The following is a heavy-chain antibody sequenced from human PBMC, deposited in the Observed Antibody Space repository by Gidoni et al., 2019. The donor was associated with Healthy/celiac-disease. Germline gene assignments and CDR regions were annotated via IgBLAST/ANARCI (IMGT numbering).Heavy chain of an antibody. CDR3: AREESYYDTWESYWFDP. CDR2: INSDGSSI. J-gene: IGHJ5*02. CDR1: GFTFSTYW. V-gene: IGHV3-74*01. Sequence: EVQLVESGGGLVQPGGSLSLSCAASGFTFSTYWMHWVRQAPGKGLVWGSRINSDGSSISYADSVKGRFTISRDNARNTLYLQMHSLRAEDTAVYYCAREESYYDTWESYWFDPWGQGTLVTVSS. D-gene: IGHD3-22*01.